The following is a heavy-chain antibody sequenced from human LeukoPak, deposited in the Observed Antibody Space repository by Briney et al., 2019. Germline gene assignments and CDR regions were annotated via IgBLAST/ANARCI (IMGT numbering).Heavy chain of an antibody. CDR2: IFSGGTT. CDR3: ARDPDGYRQGHHFDY. Sequence: PGGSLRLSCAASGFTVSSNYMSWVRQAPGKGLEWVSVIFSGGTTYYADSVKGRFTISRHNSENTLYLQMNSLKAEDTAVYYCARDPDGYRQGHHFDYWGQGTLVTVSS. CDR1: GFTVSSNY. V-gene: IGHV3-53*01. D-gene: IGHD5-18*01. J-gene: IGHJ4*02.